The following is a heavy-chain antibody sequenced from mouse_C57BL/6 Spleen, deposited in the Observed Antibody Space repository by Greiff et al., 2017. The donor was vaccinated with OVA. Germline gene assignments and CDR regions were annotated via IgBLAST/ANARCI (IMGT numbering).Heavy chain of an antibody. CDR2: ISSGSSTI. V-gene: IGHV5-17*01. Sequence: EVQVVESGGGLVKPGGSLKLSCAASGFTFSDYGMHWVRQAPEKGLEWVAYISSGSSTIYYADTVKGRFTISRDNAKNTLFLQMTSLTSEDTAMYYCARKAAAYYAMDYWGQGTSVTVSS. J-gene: IGHJ4*01. CDR1: GFTFSDYG. CDR3: ARKAAAYYAMDY.